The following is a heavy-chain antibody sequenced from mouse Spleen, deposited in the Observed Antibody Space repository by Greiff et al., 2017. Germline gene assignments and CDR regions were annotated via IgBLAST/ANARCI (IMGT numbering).Heavy chain of an antibody. J-gene: IGHJ4*01. CDR3: ARRNYGYPGYAMDY. Sequence: QVQLQQSGPQLVRPGASVKISCKASGYSFTSYWMHWVKQRPGQGLEWIGMIDPSDSETRLNQKFKDKAALTVDKSSSTAYMQLSSPTSEDSAVYYCARRNYGYPGYAMDYWGQGTSVTVSS. D-gene: IGHD1-2*01. V-gene: IGHV1S126*01. CDR2: IDPSDSET. CDR1: GYSFTSYW.